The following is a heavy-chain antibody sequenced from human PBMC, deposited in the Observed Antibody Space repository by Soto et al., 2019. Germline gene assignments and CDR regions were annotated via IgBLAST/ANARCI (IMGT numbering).Heavy chain of an antibody. CDR1: GFTFSSYA. D-gene: IGHD6-19*01. V-gene: IGHV3-23*01. CDR3: ARDGLQWLATYYFDY. J-gene: IGHJ4*02. Sequence: GGSLRLSCAASGFTFSSYAMSWVRQAPGKGLEWVSSISGSGGSTYYADSVKGRFTISRDNSKNTLYLQMNSLRAEDTAVYYCARDGLQWLATYYFDYWGQGTLVTVSS. CDR2: ISGSGGST.